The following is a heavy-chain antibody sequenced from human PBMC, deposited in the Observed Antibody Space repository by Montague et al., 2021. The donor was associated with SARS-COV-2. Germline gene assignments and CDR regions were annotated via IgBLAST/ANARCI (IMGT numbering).Heavy chain of an antibody. CDR1: GDSITNTRYF. CDR3: AVGLNYFFDY. CDR2: IYHNGKT. J-gene: IGHJ4*02. D-gene: IGHD1-26*01. V-gene: IGHV4-39*01. Sequence: SETLSLTCNVSGDSITNTRYFWGWIRQPPGKALEWIGSIYHNGKTYYNPSLERRALLSIDTSKNQFSLRLSSVTASDTAVYYCAVGLNYFFDYWGQGFLVSVSS.